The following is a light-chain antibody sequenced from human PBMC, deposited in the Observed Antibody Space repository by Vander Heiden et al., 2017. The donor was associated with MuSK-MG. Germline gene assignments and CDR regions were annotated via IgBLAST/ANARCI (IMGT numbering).Light chain of an antibody. CDR3: QQYYSNPRT. V-gene: IGKV1-8*01. J-gene: IGKJ4*01. CDR2: AAS. Sequence: RMTQSPSSLSASTGDRVTITCRASQGISSYLAWYQQKPGKAPKLLIYAASTLQSGVPSRFSGSGSGTDFTLTISCLQSEDFATYYCQQYYSNPRTFGRGTKVEIK. CDR1: QGISSY.